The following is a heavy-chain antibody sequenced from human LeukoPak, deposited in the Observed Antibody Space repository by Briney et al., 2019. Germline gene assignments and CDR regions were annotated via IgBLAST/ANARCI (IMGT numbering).Heavy chain of an antibody. CDR2: INPSGGST. V-gene: IGHV1-46*01. Sequence: ASVKVSCKASGYTFTSYYMNWVRQAPGQGLEWMGIINPSGGSTSYAQKFQGRVTMTRDTSTSTVYMELSILRSEDTAVYYCARADRRRPPYSSSWYSENIFDYWGQGTLVTVSS. CDR3: ARADRRRPPYSSSWYSENIFDY. CDR1: GYTFTSYY. D-gene: IGHD6-13*01. J-gene: IGHJ4*02.